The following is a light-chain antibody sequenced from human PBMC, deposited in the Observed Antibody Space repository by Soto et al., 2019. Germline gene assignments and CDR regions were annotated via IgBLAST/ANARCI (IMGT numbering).Light chain of an antibody. Sequence: IVLTQSPGTLSLSLGERATLSCRASQNVYNDYLAWYQQKPGQAPRLLIYATSSRATGIPDRFSGSASGTDFTLTISRLEPEDSAVYYCQQYDYLPVWTVGQGTKVESK. CDR1: QNVYNDY. CDR2: ATS. CDR3: QQYDYLPVWT. J-gene: IGKJ1*01. V-gene: IGKV3-20*01.